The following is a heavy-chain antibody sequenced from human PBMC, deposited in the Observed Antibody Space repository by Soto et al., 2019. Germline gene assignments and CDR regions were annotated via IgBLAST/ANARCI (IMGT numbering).Heavy chain of an antibody. V-gene: IGHV1-46*01. D-gene: IGHD3-10*01. Sequence: ASVKVSCKASGYTFTSYYMHWVRQAPGQGLEWMGIINPSGGSTSYAQKFQGRVTMTRDTSTSTVYMELSSLRSEDTAVYYCARGWVDYYGSGSYYCYWGQGTLVTVSS. J-gene: IGHJ4*02. CDR2: INPSGGST. CDR1: GYTFTSYY. CDR3: ARGWVDYYGSGSYYCY.